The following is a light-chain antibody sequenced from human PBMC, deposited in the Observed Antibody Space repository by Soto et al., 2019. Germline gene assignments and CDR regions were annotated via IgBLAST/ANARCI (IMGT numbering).Light chain of an antibody. CDR1: QGISSY. V-gene: IGKV1-8*01. CDR2: AAS. CDR3: QQYYSYPFT. J-gene: IGKJ3*01. Sequence: AIRMTQSPSSFSASPGDRITITCRASQGISSYFSWYQQKPGKAPKLLIYAASTMQSGVPSRFSGSGSGTDFTLTISCLQSEDFATYYCQQYYSYPFTFGPGTKVDIK.